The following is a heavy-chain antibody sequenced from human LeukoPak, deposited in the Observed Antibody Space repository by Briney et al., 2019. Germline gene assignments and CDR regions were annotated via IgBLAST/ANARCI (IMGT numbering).Heavy chain of an antibody. J-gene: IGHJ4*02. D-gene: IGHD2-15*01. CDR3: AKDLGYCSGGSCPDYFDY. Sequence: GGSLRLSCAASGFTFSSYGMHWVRQAPGKGLEWVAVISYDGSNKYYADSVKGRFTISRDSSKNTLYLQMNSLRAEDTAVYYCAKDLGYCSGGSCPDYFDYWGQGTLVTVSS. CDR1: GFTFSSYG. CDR2: ISYDGSNK. V-gene: IGHV3-30*18.